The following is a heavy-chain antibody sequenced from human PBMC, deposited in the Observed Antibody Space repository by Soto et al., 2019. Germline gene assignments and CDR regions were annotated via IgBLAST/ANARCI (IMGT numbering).Heavy chain of an antibody. CDR3: ARVGTTDPTRPHYFDY. D-gene: IGHD1-1*01. Sequence: GGSLRLSCAASGFTFSSYAMHWVRQAPGKGLDWVPVISSNGDSKYYANSVKGRFTISRDNSKNTLYLKMDSQRAEDMAGACGARVGTTDPTRPHYFDYWGQGTLVTVSS. J-gene: IGHJ4*02. V-gene: IGHV3-64*01. CDR2: ISSNGDSK. CDR1: GFTFSSYA.